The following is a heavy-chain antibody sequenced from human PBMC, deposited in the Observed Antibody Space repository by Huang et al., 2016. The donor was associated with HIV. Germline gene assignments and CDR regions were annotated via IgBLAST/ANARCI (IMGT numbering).Heavy chain of an antibody. D-gene: IGHD3-16*01. Sequence: QVQLYQWGAGLLRPSETLSLTCAVYRGSLSGYYWSWIRQSPEKGLEWIWEINYSGTNNYTPSLKRRVTISVDTSKKQLSLKLKSVTAADTAVYYCAREVMTSFGGPFDPWGQGTLVAVSS. CDR2: INYSGTN. V-gene: IGHV4-34*01. J-gene: IGHJ5*02. CDR1: RGSLSGYY. CDR3: AREVMTSFGGPFDP.